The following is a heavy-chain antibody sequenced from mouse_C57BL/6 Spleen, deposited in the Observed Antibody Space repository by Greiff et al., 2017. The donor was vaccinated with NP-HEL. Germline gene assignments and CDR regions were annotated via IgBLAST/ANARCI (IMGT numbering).Heavy chain of an antibody. J-gene: IGHJ3*01. D-gene: IGHD4-1*02. CDR3: ARSQLGWFAY. CDR2: INPNNGGT. Sequence: VQLKQSGPELVKPGASVKISCKASGYTFTDYYMNWVKQSHGKSLEWIGDINPNNGGTSYNQKFKGKATVTVDKSSSTAYMELRSLTSEDSAVYYCARSQLGWFAYWGQGTLVTVSA. V-gene: IGHV1-26*01. CDR1: GYTFTDYY.